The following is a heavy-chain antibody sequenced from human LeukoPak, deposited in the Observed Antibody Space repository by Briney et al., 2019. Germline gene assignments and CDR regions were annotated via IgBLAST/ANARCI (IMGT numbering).Heavy chain of an antibody. CDR1: GFTFSSYE. V-gene: IGHV3-48*03. Sequence: GGSLRLSCAASGFTFSSYEMNWVRQAPGKGLGWVSYISSSGSTIYYADSVKGRFTISRDNAKNSLYLQMNSLRAGDTAVYYCARTIEMATISYFDYWGQGTLVTVSS. J-gene: IGHJ4*02. CDR2: ISSSGSTI. CDR3: ARTIEMATISYFDY. D-gene: IGHD5-24*01.